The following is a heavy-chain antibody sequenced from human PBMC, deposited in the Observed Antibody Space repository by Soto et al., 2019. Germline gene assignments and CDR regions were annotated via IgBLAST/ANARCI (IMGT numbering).Heavy chain of an antibody. CDR3: ARDYSSGYRGDGMDV. Sequence: GGSLRLSCAASGFTFSSYSMNWVRQAPGKGLEWVSSISSSSSYIYYADSVKGRFTISRDNAKNSLYLQMNSLRAEDTAVYYCARDYSSGYRGDGMDVWGQGTTVTVSS. D-gene: IGHD6-19*01. CDR2: ISSSSSYI. J-gene: IGHJ6*02. CDR1: GFTFSSYS. V-gene: IGHV3-21*01.